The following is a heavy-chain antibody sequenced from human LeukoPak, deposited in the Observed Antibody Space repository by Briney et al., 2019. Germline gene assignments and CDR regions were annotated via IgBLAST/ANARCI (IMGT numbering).Heavy chain of an antibody. J-gene: IGHJ5*02. V-gene: IGHV4-34*01. D-gene: IGHD3-3*01. Sequence: DPSETLSLTCTVSGGSISSYYWSWVRQPPGKGLEWLGEINHSGSTNYNPSLKGRVTISVEASKNQFSLKLSSVTAADTAVYYCARVGYYDFWSGYPTALGPFDPWGQGTLVTVSS. CDR1: GGSISSYY. CDR3: ARVGYYDFWSGYPTALGPFDP. CDR2: INHSGST.